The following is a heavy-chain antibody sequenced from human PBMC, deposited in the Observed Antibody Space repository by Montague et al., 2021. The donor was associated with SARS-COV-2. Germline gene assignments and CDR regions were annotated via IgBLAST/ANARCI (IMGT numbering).Heavy chain of an antibody. D-gene: IGHD3/OR15-3a*01. CDR2: TYLSGFT. CDR1: DVSLSSSTC. Sequence: SETLSLTCVVSDVSLSSSTCRSWVRQSPGKGLEWVGETYLSGFTXYNPSVKSRVTISLDDSRSQFSLRLTSVTAADTAVYFCARGGLGNRGFDYWGQGALVTVSS. V-gene: IGHV4-4*02. J-gene: IGHJ4*02. CDR3: ARGGLGNRGFDY.